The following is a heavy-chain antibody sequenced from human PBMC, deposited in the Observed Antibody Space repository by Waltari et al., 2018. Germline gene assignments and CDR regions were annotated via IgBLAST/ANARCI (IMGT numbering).Heavy chain of an antibody. V-gene: IGHV4-61*09. CDR1: AGSLSSGSYY. Sequence: QVQLQESGPGLVKPSQTLSLTCTVSAGSLSSGSYYWRWIRQPAGKGLEWIGYIDTSGSTNYNPSLKSRVTISVDTSKNQFSLKLSSVTAADTAVYYCARRYGGYEYYFDYWGQGTLVTVSS. CDR2: IDTSGST. CDR3: ARRYGGYEYYFDY. D-gene: IGHD5-12*01. J-gene: IGHJ4*02.